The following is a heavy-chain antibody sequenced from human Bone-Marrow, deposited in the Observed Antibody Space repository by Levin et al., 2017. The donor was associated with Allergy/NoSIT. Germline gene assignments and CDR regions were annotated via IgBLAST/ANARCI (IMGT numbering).Heavy chain of an antibody. CDR1: GFTFSSYG. J-gene: IGHJ4*02. Sequence: GESLKISCAASGFTFSSYGMHWVRQAPGKGLEWVAVISYDGSNKYYADSVKGRFTISRDNSKNTLYLQMNSLRAEDTAVYYCAKIMVQGVFDYWGQGTLVTVSS. CDR2: ISYDGSNK. D-gene: IGHD3-10*01. CDR3: AKIMVQGVFDY. V-gene: IGHV3-30*18.